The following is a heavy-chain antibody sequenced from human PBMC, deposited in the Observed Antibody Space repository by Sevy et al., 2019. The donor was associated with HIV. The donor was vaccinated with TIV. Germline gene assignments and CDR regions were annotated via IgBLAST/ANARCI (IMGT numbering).Heavy chain of an antibody. V-gene: IGHV1-2*02. J-gene: IGHJ4*02. CDR1: GYTFTGYY. Sequence: ASVKVSCKASGYTFTGYYMHWVRQAPGQGIEWMGWINPDSGGPNYAPKFQGRVTLTRDTSISTAYMELSRLKSDDTAVYYCVRDDRDGYFDYWGQRTLVTVSS. CDR2: INPDSGGP. CDR3: VRDDRDGYFDY.